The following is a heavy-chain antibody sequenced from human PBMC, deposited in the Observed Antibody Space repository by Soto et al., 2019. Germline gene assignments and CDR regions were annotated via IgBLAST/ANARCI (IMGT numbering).Heavy chain of an antibody. D-gene: IGHD7-27*01. Sequence: QVQLQESGPGLVKPSETLSLTCTVSGGSISSYYWSWIRQPPGKGLEWIGYIYYSGSTNYNPSLKSRVTISVDTSKNQFSLKLSSVTAADTAVYYCARKEAGDPDYYYYYMDVWGKGTTVTVSS. V-gene: IGHV4-59*01. CDR2: IYYSGST. J-gene: IGHJ6*03. CDR3: ARKEAGDPDYYYYYMDV. CDR1: GGSISSYY.